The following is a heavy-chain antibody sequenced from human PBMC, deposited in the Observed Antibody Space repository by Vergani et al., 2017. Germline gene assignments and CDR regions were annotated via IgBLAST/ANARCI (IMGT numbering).Heavy chain of an antibody. V-gene: IGHV4-61*02. Sequence: QVQLQASGPGLVRPSQTLSLTCTVSGGSISSGSYYWSWFRQPAGKGLEWIGRFYTGGGTSYNPSLKSRVTISVDTSKNQFSLQLSSVTAADTAVYYCASDPLYSTTWPFLLLDMDVWGQGTTVTVSS. J-gene: IGHJ6*02. CDR2: FYTGGGT. D-gene: IGHD6-13*01. CDR1: GGSISSGSYY. CDR3: ASDPLYSTTWPFLLLDMDV.